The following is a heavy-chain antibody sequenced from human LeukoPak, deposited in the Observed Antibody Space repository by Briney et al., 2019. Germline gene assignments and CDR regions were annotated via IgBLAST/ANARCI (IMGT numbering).Heavy chain of an antibody. D-gene: IGHD3-10*01. Sequence: GGSLRLSCAASGFTFNYYWLSWVRQAPGKGLEWVATIQQDGSEKYYVDSVKGRFIISRDNAKNSLYLQMNSLRAEDTALYYCARVRKLRTRGVMDPLDYWGQGTLVTVSS. CDR3: ARVRKLRTRGVMDPLDY. V-gene: IGHV3-7*01. CDR2: IQQDGSEK. CDR1: GFTFNYYW. J-gene: IGHJ4*02.